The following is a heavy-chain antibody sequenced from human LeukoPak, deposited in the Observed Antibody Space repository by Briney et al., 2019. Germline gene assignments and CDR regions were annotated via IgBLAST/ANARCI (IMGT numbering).Heavy chain of an antibody. CDR3: ARDKVTTVAPNWFDP. CDR2: ISYSGST. D-gene: IGHD4-23*01. CDR1: GDSISSSDYY. V-gene: IGHV4-39*02. J-gene: IGHJ5*02. Sequence: SETLSLTCTVSGDSISSSDYYWGWIRQPPGKGLGWIGAISYSGSTYYNPSLQSRVTISVDTSRNHFSLKLSSVTAADTAVYYCARDKVTTVAPNWFDPWGQGTLVTV.